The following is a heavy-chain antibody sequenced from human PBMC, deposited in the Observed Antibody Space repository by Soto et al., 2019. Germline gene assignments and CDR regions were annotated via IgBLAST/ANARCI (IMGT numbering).Heavy chain of an antibody. CDR1: GGSISSGNHF. D-gene: IGHD2-21*02. Sequence: QVQLQEAGPGLVKPSQTLSLTCIVSGGSISSGNHFWSWIRQPPGKGLEWIGYIAYSGTAYYNSSHESRVSLSVDTSKNQFSLNLSSVTAADTAMYYCARDVVTAVHPGAYDAFDVWGQGTMVTVSS. V-gene: IGHV4-30-4*01. CDR3: ARDVVTAVHPGAYDAFDV. J-gene: IGHJ3*01. CDR2: IAYSGTA.